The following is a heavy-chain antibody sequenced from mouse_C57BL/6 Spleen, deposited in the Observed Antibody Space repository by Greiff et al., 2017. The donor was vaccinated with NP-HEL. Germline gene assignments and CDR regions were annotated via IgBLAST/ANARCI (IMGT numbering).Heavy chain of an antibody. CDR3: ARCRLSSNYEDAMDY. CDR2: IDPEDGET. CDR1: GFNIKDYY. D-gene: IGHD2-5*01. V-gene: IGHV14-2*01. J-gene: IGHJ4*01. Sequence: VQLQQSGAELVKPGASVKLSCTASGFNIKDYYMHWVKQRTEQGLEWIGRIDPEDGETKYAPKFQGKATITAATSSNTAYLQLSSLTSEDTAVYYCARCRLSSNYEDAMDYWGQGTSVTVSS.